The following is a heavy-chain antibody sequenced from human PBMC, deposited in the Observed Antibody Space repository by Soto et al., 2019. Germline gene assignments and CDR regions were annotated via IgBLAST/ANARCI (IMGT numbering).Heavy chain of an antibody. V-gene: IGHV3-30-3*01. J-gene: IGHJ3*02. CDR2: ISYDGSNK. Sequence: QVQLVESGGGVVQPGRSLRLSCAASGFTFSSYAMHWVRQAPGKGLEWVAVISYDGSNKYYADSVKGRFTISRDNYKNTLYLQMNSLRAEDTAVYYCARVRDAMIVVGPLDIWGQGTMVTVSS. CDR1: GFTFSSYA. D-gene: IGHD3-22*01. CDR3: ARVRDAMIVVGPLDI.